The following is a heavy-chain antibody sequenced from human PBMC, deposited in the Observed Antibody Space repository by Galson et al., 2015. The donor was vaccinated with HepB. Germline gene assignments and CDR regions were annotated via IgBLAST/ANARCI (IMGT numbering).Heavy chain of an antibody. Sequence: SVKVSCKASGGTFSSYTISWVRQAPGQGLEWMGRIIPILGIANYAQKFQGRVTITADKSTSTAYMELSSLRSEDTAVYYCAREVLKWATPNGGMDVWGQGTTVTVSS. V-gene: IGHV1-69*04. D-gene: IGHD3-3*01. CDR1: GGTFSSYT. J-gene: IGHJ6*02. CDR3: AREVLKWATPNGGMDV. CDR2: IIPILGIA.